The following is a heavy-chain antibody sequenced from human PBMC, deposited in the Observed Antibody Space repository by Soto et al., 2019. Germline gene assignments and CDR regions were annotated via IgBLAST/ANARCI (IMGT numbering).Heavy chain of an antibody. CDR1: GDSVSSNSAA. CDR2: TYYRSKWYN. V-gene: IGHV6-1*01. Sequence: SQTLSLTCAISGDSVSSNSAAWNWIRQSPSRGLEWLGRTYYRSKWYNDHAVSVKSRITINPDTSKNQFSLQLNSVTPEDTAVYYCARVPYSSGWYYYGMDVWGQGTTVTVSS. D-gene: IGHD6-19*01. J-gene: IGHJ6*02. CDR3: ARVPYSSGWYYYGMDV.